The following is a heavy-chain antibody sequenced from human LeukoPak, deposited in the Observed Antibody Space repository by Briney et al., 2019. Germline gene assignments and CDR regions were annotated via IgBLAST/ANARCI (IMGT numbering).Heavy chain of an antibody. CDR3: ARKGIQLWGEEGSWFDP. J-gene: IGHJ5*02. Sequence: ASVKVSCKASGYTFSSYGISWVRQAPGQGLEWMGWISAYNGNTNYAQKFQGRVTMTRDTSISTAYMELSRLRSDDTAVYYCARKGIQLWGEEGSWFDPWGQGTLVTVSS. CDR1: GYTFSSYG. D-gene: IGHD5-18*01. V-gene: IGHV1-18*01. CDR2: ISAYNGNT.